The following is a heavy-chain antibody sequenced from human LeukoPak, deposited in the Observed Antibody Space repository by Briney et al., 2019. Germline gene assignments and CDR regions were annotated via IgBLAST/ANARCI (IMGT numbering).Heavy chain of an antibody. CDR1: GFTFSSYS. Sequence: GGSLRLSCAASGFTFSSYSMNWVRQAPGKGPEWVSYISSSSSTIYFADSLKGRFTISRDNAKNSLYLQMNSLRAEDTAVYYCARDHLQWLSRLYDYWGQGTLVTVSS. D-gene: IGHD6-19*01. J-gene: IGHJ4*02. CDR3: ARDHLQWLSRLYDY. CDR2: ISSSSSTI. V-gene: IGHV3-48*01.